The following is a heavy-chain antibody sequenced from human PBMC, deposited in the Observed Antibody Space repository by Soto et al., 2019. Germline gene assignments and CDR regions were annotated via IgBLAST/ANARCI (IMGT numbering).Heavy chain of an antibody. Sequence: EVQLLESGGGLVQPGGALRLSCAASGCTFSRYAMSWVRQAQGKGMEWVSAISGSGGSTYYADSVKGRFTISRDNSKNTLDLQMNSLRSEDTAVYYCAKDPTGTDRFDPWGQGTLVTVSS. CDR1: GCTFSRYA. CDR2: ISGSGGST. J-gene: IGHJ5*02. D-gene: IGHD3-10*01. CDR3: AKDPTGTDRFDP. V-gene: IGHV3-23*01.